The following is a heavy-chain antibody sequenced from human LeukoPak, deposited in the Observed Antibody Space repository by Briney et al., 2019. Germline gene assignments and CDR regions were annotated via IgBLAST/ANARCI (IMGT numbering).Heavy chain of an antibody. CDR1: GFTFSSYG. Sequence: GGSLRLSCAASGFTFSSYGMHWVRQAPGKGLEWVAVISYDVGKKYYADSVKGRFTISRDNSKNTLYLQMNSLRAEDTAVYYCAKDRMATIPRGLLDYWGQGTLVTVSS. CDR2: ISYDVGKK. CDR3: AKDRMATIPRGLLDY. D-gene: IGHD5-24*01. V-gene: IGHV3-30*18. J-gene: IGHJ4*02.